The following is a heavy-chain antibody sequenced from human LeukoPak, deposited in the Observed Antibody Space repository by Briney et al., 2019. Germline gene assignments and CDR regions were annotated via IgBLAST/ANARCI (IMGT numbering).Heavy chain of an antibody. V-gene: IGHV1-18*01. J-gene: IGHJ4*02. D-gene: IGHD6-13*01. CDR2: INPYTAKS. CDR1: GYTFGNYG. CDR3: ARDEKSAAAGSTYYFDY. Sequence: ASVKVSCKASGYTFGNYGISWVRQAPGQGLEWMAWINPYTAKSNCAQKLLGRVTVTTDTSTSTAYMELRSLRSDDTAVYYCARDEKSAAAGSTYYFDYWGQGTLVTASS.